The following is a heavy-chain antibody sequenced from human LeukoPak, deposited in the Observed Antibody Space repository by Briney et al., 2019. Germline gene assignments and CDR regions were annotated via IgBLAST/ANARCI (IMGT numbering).Heavy chain of an antibody. CDR3: AKQLGYCSDGSCYFPY. D-gene: IGHD2-15*01. V-gene: IGHV3-23*01. J-gene: IGHJ4*02. CDR2: ISNNGGYT. CDR1: GFTFSSSA. Sequence: LPGGSLRLSCAASGFTFSSSAMSWVRQAPGKGLEWVSAISNNGGYTYYADSVQGRFTISRDNSKSTLCLQMNSLRAEDTAVYHCAKQLGYCSDGSCYFPYWGQGTLVTVSS.